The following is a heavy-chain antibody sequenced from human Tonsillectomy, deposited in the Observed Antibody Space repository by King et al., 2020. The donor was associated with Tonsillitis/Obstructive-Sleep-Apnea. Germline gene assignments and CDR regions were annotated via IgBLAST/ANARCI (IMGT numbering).Heavy chain of an antibody. J-gene: IGHJ6*02. D-gene: IGHD3-9*01. CDR2: IYYSGST. Sequence: QLQESGPGLVKPSETLSLTCTVSGGSISSYYWSWIRQPPGKGLEWIGYIYYSGSTNYNPSLQSRVTISVDTSKNQFSLKLSSVTAADTAVYYCAAHQAPSHFDWLPHVRNYYYYGMDVWGQGTTVTVSS. CDR3: AAHQAPSHFDWLPHVRNYYYYGMDV. CDR1: GGSISSYY. V-gene: IGHV4-59*01.